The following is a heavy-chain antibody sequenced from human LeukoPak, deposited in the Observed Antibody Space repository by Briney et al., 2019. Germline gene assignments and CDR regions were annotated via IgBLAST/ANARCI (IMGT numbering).Heavy chain of an antibody. Sequence: SETLSLTCAVSGGSISSGGYSWSWIRQPPGKGLEWIGYIYHSGSTYYNPSLNSRVTISVDRSKNQLSLKLSSVTAADTAVYYCASGYCSGGSGYPDYWGQGTLVTVSS. V-gene: IGHV4-30-2*01. CDR3: ASGYCSGGSGYPDY. D-gene: IGHD2-15*01. CDR1: GGSISSGGYS. J-gene: IGHJ4*02. CDR2: IYHSGST.